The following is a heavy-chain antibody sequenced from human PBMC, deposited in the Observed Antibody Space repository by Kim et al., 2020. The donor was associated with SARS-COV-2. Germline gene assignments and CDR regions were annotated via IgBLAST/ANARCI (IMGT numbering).Heavy chain of an antibody. CDR3: ASTKGRYCSSTSCYERSLPDAFDI. V-gene: IGHV4-28*01. J-gene: IGHJ3*02. D-gene: IGHD2-2*01. Sequence: SETLSLTCAVSGYSISSSNWWGWIRQPPGKGLEWIGYIYYSGSTYYNPSLKSRVTMSVDTSKNQFSLKLSSVTAVDTAVYYCASTKGRYCSSTSCYERSLPDAFDIWGQGTMVTVSS. CDR2: IYYSGST. CDR1: GYSISSSNW.